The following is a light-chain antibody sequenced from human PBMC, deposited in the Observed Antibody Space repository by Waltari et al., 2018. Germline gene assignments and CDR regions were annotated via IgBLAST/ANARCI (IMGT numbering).Light chain of an antibody. J-gene: IGLJ3*02. CDR2: YDT. V-gene: IGLV3-21*01. CDR1: TIGRQS. Sequence: SYVLPQPPSVSVAPGGPATLTCGGNTIGRQSVHWYQQKPGQAPVLVIYYDTDRPSGIPERFSGSNSGNTATLTISRVEVGDEADFFCQVWDSGSDHKVFGGGTKLTVL. CDR3: QVWDSGSDHKV.